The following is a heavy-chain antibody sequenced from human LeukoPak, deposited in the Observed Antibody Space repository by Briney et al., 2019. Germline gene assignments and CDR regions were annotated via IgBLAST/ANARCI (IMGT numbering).Heavy chain of an antibody. V-gene: IGHV4-34*01. J-gene: IGHJ3*02. D-gene: IGHD2-8*01. CDR3: ARGRGVLMAYAFDI. CDR1: VGSFSGYH. CDR2: INHSGST. Sequence: SETLSLTCAAYVGSFSGYHWTWIRQPPGKGLEWIGEINHSGSTNCNPSLKSRVTISVDTSKNQFSLNLSSLTAADTAVYYCARGRGVLMAYAFDIWGQGRRVTVSS.